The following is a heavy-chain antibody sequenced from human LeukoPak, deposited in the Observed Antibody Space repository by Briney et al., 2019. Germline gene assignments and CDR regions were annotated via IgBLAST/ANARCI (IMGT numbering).Heavy chain of an antibody. Sequence: SQTLSLTCAVSGGSISSGGYSWSWIRQPPGKGLEWIGYIYHSGSTYYNPSLKSRVTISVDRSKNQFSLKLSSVTAADTAVYYCARGTYYDSSSAYYFDYWGQGTLVTVSS. J-gene: IGHJ4*02. CDR1: GGSISSGGYS. V-gene: IGHV4-30-2*01. D-gene: IGHD3-22*01. CDR3: ARGTYYDSSSAYYFDY. CDR2: IYHSGST.